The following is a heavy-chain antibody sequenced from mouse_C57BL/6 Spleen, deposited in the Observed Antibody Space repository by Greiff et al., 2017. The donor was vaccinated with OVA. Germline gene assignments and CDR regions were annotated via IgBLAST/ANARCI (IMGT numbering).Heavy chain of an antibody. J-gene: IGHJ3*01. Sequence: QVQLQQPGAELVMPGASVKLSCKASGYTFTSYWMHWVKQRPGQGLEWIGEIDPSDSYTNYNQKFKGKSTLTVDKSSSTAYMQLSSLTSEDSAVYYCASTGSNSWFAYWGQGTLVTVSA. D-gene: IGHD2-5*01. CDR2: IDPSDSYT. CDR3: ASTGSNSWFAY. V-gene: IGHV1-69*01. CDR1: GYTFTSYW.